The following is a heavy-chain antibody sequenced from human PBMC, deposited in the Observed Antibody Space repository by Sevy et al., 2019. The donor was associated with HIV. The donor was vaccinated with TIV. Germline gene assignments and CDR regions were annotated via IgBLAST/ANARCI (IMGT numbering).Heavy chain of an antibody. CDR2: ISKDGRTK. CDR1: GFTFNSYA. J-gene: IGHJ6*02. CDR3: AKDRCTGDVCENYYYALDI. D-gene: IGHD2-8*02. V-gene: IGHV3-30*18. Sequence: GESLKISCAASGFTFNSYAMHWVRQAPGKGLEWVAVISKDGRTKYYAESVKGRFTISRDNSKNTLNLQMNSLRAEDTAVFYCAKDRCTGDVCENYYYALDIWGQGTTVTVSS.